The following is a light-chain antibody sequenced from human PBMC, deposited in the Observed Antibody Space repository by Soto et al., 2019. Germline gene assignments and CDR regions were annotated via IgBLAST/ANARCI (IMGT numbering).Light chain of an antibody. CDR2: GSS. V-gene: IGLV1-40*01. CDR3: QSYDNGLSASV. Sequence: QSVLTQPPSVSGAPGQRVTISCTGSSYNIGAGHVVHWYQQFPGRAPKLLIYGSSNRPSGVPDRFSGSKSGTSASLAITGLQAEDEADYYCQSYDNGLSASVFGGGTKLTVL. J-gene: IGLJ2*01. CDR1: SYNIGAGHV.